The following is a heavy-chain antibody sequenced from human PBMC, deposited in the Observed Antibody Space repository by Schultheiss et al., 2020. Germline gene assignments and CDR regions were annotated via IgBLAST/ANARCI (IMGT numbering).Heavy chain of an antibody. CDR3: ARAVRTYCGADCPDF. J-gene: IGHJ4*02. Sequence: GESLKISCAASGFTFSSYWMSWVRQAPGKGLEWVANIKQDGSEKYYVDSVKGRFTISKDNSKNTLWLQMNSLRVGDTAVYYCARAVRTYCGADCPDFWGQGTLVTVSS. V-gene: IGHV3-7*03. CDR2: IKQDGSEK. CDR1: GFTFSSYW. D-gene: IGHD2-21*02.